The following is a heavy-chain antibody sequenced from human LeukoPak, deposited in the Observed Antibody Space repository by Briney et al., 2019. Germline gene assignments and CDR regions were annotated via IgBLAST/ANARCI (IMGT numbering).Heavy chain of an antibody. CDR2: IYSGGST. J-gene: IGHJ4*02. V-gene: IGHV3-53*01. CDR1: GFTVSSNY. D-gene: IGHD6-19*01. Sequence: GGSLRLSCAASGFTVSSNYMSWVRQAPGKGLEWVSVIYSGGSTYYADSVKGRFTISRDNSKNTLYLQMNSLRVEDTAVYYCALLAVASDFDYWGQGALVTVSS. CDR3: ALLAVASDFDY.